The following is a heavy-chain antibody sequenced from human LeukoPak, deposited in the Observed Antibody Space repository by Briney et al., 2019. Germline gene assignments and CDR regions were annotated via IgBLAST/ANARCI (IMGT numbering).Heavy chain of an antibody. D-gene: IGHD4-17*01. V-gene: IGHV3-21*01. J-gene: IGHJ4*02. CDR3: ARERQIRDYGDWGRDFDY. CDR1: GFTFSSYS. CDR2: ISSSSSYI. Sequence: PGGSLRLSCAASGFTFSSYSMNWVRQAPGKGLEWVSSISSSSSYIYYADSVKGRFTISRDNAKNSLYLQMNSLRAEDTAVYYCARERQIRDYGDWGRDFDYWGQGTLVTVSS.